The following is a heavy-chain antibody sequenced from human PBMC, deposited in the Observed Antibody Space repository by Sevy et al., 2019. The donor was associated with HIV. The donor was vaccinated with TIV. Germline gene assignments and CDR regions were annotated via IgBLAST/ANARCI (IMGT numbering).Heavy chain of an antibody. CDR2: ISAYNGNT. CDR3: ARDLSSSLRYDAFDI. Sequence: ASVKVSCKASGYTFTSYGISWVRQAPGQGLEWMGWISAYNGNTNYAQKVQGRVTMTTDTSTSTAYMELRSLRSDDTAVYYCARDLSSSLRYDAFDIWGQGTMVTVSS. J-gene: IGHJ3*02. D-gene: IGHD6-13*01. V-gene: IGHV1-18*01. CDR1: GYTFTSYG.